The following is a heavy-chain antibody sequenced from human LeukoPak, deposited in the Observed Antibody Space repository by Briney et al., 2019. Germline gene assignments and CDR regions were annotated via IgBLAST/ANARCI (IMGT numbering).Heavy chain of an antibody. CDR1: GFTFSSYA. V-gene: IGHV3-23*01. Sequence: GGSLRLSCAASGFTFSSYAVSWVRQAPGKGLEWVSSISGSGGSTYSADSVKGRFTISRDNSKNTLYLQMNGLRAEDTALYYCAKDRSCTNDICHGDFDYWGQGTLVTVSS. CDR2: ISGSGGST. J-gene: IGHJ4*02. CDR3: AKDRSCTNDICHGDFDY. D-gene: IGHD2-8*01.